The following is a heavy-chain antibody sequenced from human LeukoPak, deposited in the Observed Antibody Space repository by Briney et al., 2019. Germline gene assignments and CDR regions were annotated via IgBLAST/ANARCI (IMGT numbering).Heavy chain of an antibody. CDR3: AKGDIVFYYYGMDV. V-gene: IGHV3-23*01. D-gene: IGHD5-12*01. Sequence: GGSLRLSCAASGFTFSSYAMSWVRQAPGKGLEWVSAISGSGGSTYYADSVKGRFTISRDNSKNTLYLQMNSLRAEDTAVYYCAKGDIVFYYYGMDVWDQGTTVTVSS. CDR2: ISGSGGST. CDR1: GFTFSSYA. J-gene: IGHJ6*02.